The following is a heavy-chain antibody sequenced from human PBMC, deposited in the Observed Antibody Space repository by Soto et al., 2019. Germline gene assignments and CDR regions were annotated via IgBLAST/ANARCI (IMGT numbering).Heavy chain of an antibody. CDR3: ARAIVVGTVYFDY. CDR2: IKQDGSEK. Sequence: PGGSLRLSCVASGFTISGYWMSWVRQAPGKGLEWVANIKQDGSEKHYVGSVKGRFTISKDNAKNSLFLQMNSLRAEDTAVYYCARAIVVGTVYFDYWGHGILVTVSS. J-gene: IGHJ4*01. D-gene: IGHD6-19*01. CDR1: GFTISGYW. V-gene: IGHV3-7*03.